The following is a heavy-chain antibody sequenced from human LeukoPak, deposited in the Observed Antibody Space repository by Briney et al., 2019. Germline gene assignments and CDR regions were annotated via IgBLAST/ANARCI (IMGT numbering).Heavy chain of an antibody. J-gene: IGHJ4*02. CDR1: GGSISSGGYY. CDR3: VRRYYYDI. D-gene: IGHD3-22*01. Sequence: SETLSLTCTVSGGSISSGGYYWSWIRQHPGKGLEWIGYIYYTGSTYYNPSLKSRVTISLDTSKNQFSLKLSSVTAADAAVYYCVRRYYYDIWGQGTLVTVSS. CDR2: IYYTGST. V-gene: IGHV4-61*08.